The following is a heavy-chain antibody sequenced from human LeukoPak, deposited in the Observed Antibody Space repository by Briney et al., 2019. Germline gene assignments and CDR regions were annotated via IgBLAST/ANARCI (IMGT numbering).Heavy chain of an antibody. CDR1: GFTFSSYW. D-gene: IGHD3-10*02. Sequence: GGSLRLSCAASGFTFSSYWMSWVRQAPGKGLEWVASIQQDESEKYYVDSVKGRFTISRDNAKNSLYLQMNSLRAEDTAVYYCAELGITMIGGVWGKGTTVTISS. V-gene: IGHV3-7*01. CDR2: IQQDESEK. CDR3: AELGITMIGGV. J-gene: IGHJ6*04.